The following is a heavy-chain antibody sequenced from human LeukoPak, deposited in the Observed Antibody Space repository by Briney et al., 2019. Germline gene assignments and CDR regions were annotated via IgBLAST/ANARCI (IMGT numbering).Heavy chain of an antibody. Sequence: GGSLRLSCVVSGFSVRTTYMSWVRQAPGKGPEWVSVVYTGGGTDHADSVKGRFTISRDNSKNTLYLQMNSLRAEDTAVYYCAREAVLTAMGLYYFDYWGQGTLVTVSS. CDR3: AREAVLTAMGLYYFDY. CDR2: VYTGGGT. D-gene: IGHD2-21*02. V-gene: IGHV3-53*01. J-gene: IGHJ4*02. CDR1: GFSVRTTY.